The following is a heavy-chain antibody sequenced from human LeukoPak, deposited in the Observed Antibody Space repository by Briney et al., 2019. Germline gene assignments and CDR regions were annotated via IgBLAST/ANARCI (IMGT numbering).Heavy chain of an antibody. CDR3: ARWRGYTGSSDENWFDT. V-gene: IGHV1-18*01. D-gene: IGHD6-6*01. CDR2: INSYNGAT. CDR1: GYSFTTYG. Sequence: ASVKVSCKASGYSFTTYGISWVRQAPGQGLEWRGWINSYNGATNYAEKVQGRVTMTTDTSTSTAYMAVRRLRSDDTAVYYCARWRGYTGSSDENWFDTWGPGTLVTVSS. J-gene: IGHJ5*02.